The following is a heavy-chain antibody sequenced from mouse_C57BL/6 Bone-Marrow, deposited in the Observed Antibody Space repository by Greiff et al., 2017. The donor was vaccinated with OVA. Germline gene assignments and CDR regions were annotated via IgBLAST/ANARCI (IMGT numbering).Heavy chain of an antibody. V-gene: IGHV1-59*01. CDR1: GYTFTSYW. D-gene: IGHD1-1*01. Sequence: QVQLQQPGAELVRPGTSVKLSCKASGYTFTSYWMHWVKQRPGQGLEWIGVIDPSDSYTNYNQKFKGKATLTVATSSSTAYMQLSSLTSEDSAVYYCARDGTTVDYFDYWGQGTTLTVSS. CDR3: ARDGTTVDYFDY. CDR2: IDPSDSYT. J-gene: IGHJ2*01.